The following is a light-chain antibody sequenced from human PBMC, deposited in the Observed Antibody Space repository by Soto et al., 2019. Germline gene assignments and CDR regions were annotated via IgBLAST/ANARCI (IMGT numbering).Light chain of an antibody. Sequence: EIVLTQSPDTLSLSPGERATFSCRASQSVSSSYLAWYQQKPGQAPRLLIYAASSRATGIPDRFSGSGSGTDFTHTITRREREDFAVYFCQHYDGSPYTFGQGTKLEIK. CDR3: QHYDGSPYT. CDR1: QSVSSSY. J-gene: IGKJ2*01. V-gene: IGKV3-20*01. CDR2: AAS.